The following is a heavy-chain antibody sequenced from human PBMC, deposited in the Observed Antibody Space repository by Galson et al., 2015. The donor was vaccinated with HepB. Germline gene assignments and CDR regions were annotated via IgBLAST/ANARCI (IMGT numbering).Heavy chain of an antibody. D-gene: IGHD3-3*01. V-gene: IGHV3-30*18. J-gene: IGHJ4*02. CDR2: IPYDGSNK. CDR1: GFTFSSYG. CDR3: AKRSGYSPYYFDY. Sequence: SLRLSCAASGFTFSSYGMHWVRQAPGKGLEWVAVIPYDGSNKYYADSVKGRFTISRDNSKNTLYLQMNSLRAEDTAVYYCAKRSGYSPYYFDYWGQGTLVTVSS.